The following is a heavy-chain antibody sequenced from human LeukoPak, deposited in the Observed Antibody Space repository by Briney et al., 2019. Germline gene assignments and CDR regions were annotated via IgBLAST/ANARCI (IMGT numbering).Heavy chain of an antibody. CDR1: GGSISSGGYY. J-gene: IGHJ4*02. D-gene: IGHD3-10*01. CDR2: IYYSGST. Sequence: SQTLSLTCTVSGGSISSGGYYWSWIRQHPGKGLEGIGYIYYSGSTYYNPSLKSRVTISVDTSKNQFSLKLSSVTAADTAVYYRARTAYGSGSYYFDYWGQGTLVTVSS. CDR3: ARTAYGSGSYYFDY. V-gene: IGHV4-31*03.